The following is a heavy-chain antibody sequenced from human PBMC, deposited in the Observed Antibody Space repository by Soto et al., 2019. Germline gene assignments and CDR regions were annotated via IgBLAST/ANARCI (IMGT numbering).Heavy chain of an antibody. CDR1: GGSIRSGCYF. CDR2: IYYSGST. J-gene: IGHJ6*02. D-gene: IGHD3-10*01. CDR3: AKDLRGPGRAYGMDV. Sequence: PSETLSLTCPVSGGSIRSGCYFWSWIRQHPGKGLEWIGFIYYSGSTYYNPSLKSRVTISVDTSKNQFSLKLSSVTAADTAVYYCAKDLRGPGRAYGMDVWAKGPRSPSP. V-gene: IGHV4-31*03.